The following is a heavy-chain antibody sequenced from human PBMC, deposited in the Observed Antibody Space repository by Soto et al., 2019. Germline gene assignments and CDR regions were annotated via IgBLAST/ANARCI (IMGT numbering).Heavy chain of an antibody. Sequence: GASVKVSCKASGYTFTSYYMHWVRQAPGQGLEWMGIINPSGGSTSYAQKFQGRVTMTRDTSTSTVYMELSSLRSEGTAVYYYARLGGSITTVTNWFDPWGQGTLVTVSS. CDR1: GYTFTSYY. CDR2: INPSGGST. D-gene: IGHD4-17*01. V-gene: IGHV1-46*01. CDR3: ARLGGSITTVTNWFDP. J-gene: IGHJ5*02.